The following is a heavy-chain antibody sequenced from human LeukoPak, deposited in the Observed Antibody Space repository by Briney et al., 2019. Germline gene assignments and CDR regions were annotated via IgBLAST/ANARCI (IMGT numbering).Heavy chain of an antibody. CDR1: GFTFSSYE. V-gene: IGHV3-48*03. Sequence: GGSLRLSCAASGFTFSSYEMNWVRQAPGKGLEWVSYISSSGSTIYYADSVKGRFTISRDTAKNSLYLQMNSLRAEDTAVYYCAKTSYGSGSYYIRERYFDYWGQGTLVTVSS. CDR3: AKTSYGSGSYYIRERYFDY. D-gene: IGHD3-10*01. J-gene: IGHJ4*02. CDR2: ISSSGSTI.